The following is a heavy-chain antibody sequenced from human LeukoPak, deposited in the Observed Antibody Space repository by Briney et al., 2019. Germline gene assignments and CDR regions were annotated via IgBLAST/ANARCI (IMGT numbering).Heavy chain of an antibody. CDR3: AREEWLATGSGYYYGMDV. D-gene: IGHD6-19*01. CDR2: INHSGST. Sequence: SETLSLTCAVYGGSFSGYYWSWIRQPPGKGLEWIGEINHSGSTNYNPSLKSRVTISADTSKNQFSLKLSSVIAADTAVYYCAREEWLATGSGYYYGMDVWGQGTTVTVSS. J-gene: IGHJ6*02. CDR1: GGSFSGYY. V-gene: IGHV4-34*01.